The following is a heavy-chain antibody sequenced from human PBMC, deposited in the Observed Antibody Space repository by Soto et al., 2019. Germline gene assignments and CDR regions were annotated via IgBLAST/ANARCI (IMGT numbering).Heavy chain of an antibody. CDR1: GYTFTSYA. CDR3: AREGVDFWSGFYNWFDP. Sequence: GASVKVSCKASGYTFTSYAMHWVRQAPGQRLEWMGWTNAGNGNTKYSQKFQGRVTITRDTSASTAYMELSSLRSEDTAVYYCAREGVDFWSGFYNWFDPWGQGTLVTVSS. CDR2: TNAGNGNT. J-gene: IGHJ5*02. V-gene: IGHV1-3*01. D-gene: IGHD3-3*01.